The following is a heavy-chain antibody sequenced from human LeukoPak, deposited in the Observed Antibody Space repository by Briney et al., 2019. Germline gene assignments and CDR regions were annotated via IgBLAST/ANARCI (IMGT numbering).Heavy chain of an antibody. J-gene: IGHJ4*02. CDR2: IYTSGST. CDR1: GGSISSYY. CDR3: AAEGITGTSRDY. Sequence: PSETLSLTCTVSGGSISSYYWSWLRQPAGKGLEWIGRIYTSGSTNYNPSLKSRVTMSVDTSKNQFSLKLSSVTAADTAVYYCAAEGITGTSRDYWGQGTLVTVSS. V-gene: IGHV4-4*07. D-gene: IGHD1-7*01.